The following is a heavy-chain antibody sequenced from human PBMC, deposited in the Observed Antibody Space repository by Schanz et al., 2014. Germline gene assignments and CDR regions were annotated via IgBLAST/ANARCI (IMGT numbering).Heavy chain of an antibody. CDR2: ISGTTTYT. J-gene: IGHJ4*01. CDR1: GFTFSKYC. D-gene: IGHD6-13*01. CDR3: AREQIMAAAGLVDY. Sequence: VQLVESGGGLVQPGGSLRLSCGGSGFTFSKYCMSWVRQAPGKGLEWVSYISGTTTYTNYADSVKGRFTISRDNAKNSLYLQMNSLRAEDTAVYYCAREQIMAAAGLVDYWGHGTLVTVSS. V-gene: IGHV3-11*05.